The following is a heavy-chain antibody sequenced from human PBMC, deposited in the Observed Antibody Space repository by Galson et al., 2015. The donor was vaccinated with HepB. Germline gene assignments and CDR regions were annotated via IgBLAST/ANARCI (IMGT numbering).Heavy chain of an antibody. CDR2: IYRSGST. Sequence: SLRLSCAASGFTVSSNYMNWVRQAPGKGLEWVSVIYRSGSTYYADSVKGRFTISRDNSKNTLYLQMNSLRAEDTAVYYCARIPYCGGDCYFDYWGQGTLVTVSS. J-gene: IGHJ4*02. D-gene: IGHD2-21*02. CDR3: ARIPYCGGDCYFDY. V-gene: IGHV3-66*01. CDR1: GFTVSSNY.